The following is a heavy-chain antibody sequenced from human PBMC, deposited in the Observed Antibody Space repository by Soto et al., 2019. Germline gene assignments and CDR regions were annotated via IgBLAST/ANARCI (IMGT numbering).Heavy chain of an antibody. J-gene: IGHJ5*02. D-gene: IGHD6-19*01. Sequence: GGSLRLSCAASGFTFSSYAMSWVRQAPGKGLEWVSAISGSGGSTYYADSVKGRFTISRDNSKNTLYLQMNSLRAEDTAVYYCAKDGYSSGWYSGNWFDPWGQGTLVTVSS. V-gene: IGHV3-23*01. CDR1: GFTFSSYA. CDR2: ISGSGGST. CDR3: AKDGYSSGWYSGNWFDP.